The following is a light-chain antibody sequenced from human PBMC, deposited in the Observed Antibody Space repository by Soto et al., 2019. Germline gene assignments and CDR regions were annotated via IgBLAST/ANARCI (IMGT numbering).Light chain of an antibody. Sequence: QSVLTQPPSASGTPGQRVTISCSGSTSNIGTNYVYWYQQLPGTAPKLLIYRNNERPSGVPDRFSGSKPGTSASLAISGLRSEDEADYYCAVWDGSLSGHWVFGGGTKVTVL. CDR2: RNN. CDR1: TSNIGTNY. V-gene: IGLV1-47*01. CDR3: AVWDGSLSGHWV. J-gene: IGLJ3*02.